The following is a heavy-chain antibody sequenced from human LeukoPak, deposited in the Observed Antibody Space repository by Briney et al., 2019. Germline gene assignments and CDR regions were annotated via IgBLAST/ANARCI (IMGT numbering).Heavy chain of an antibody. CDR1: GFTFDDYG. CDR3: AKEQNIVATIREFDY. Sequence: PGGSLRLSCAASGFTFDDYGMSWVRQAPGKGLEWVSAISGSGGSTYYADSVKGRFTISRDNSKNTLYLQMNSLRAEDTAVYYCAKEQNIVATIREFDYWGQGTLVTVSS. CDR2: ISGSGGST. V-gene: IGHV3-23*01. D-gene: IGHD5-12*01. J-gene: IGHJ4*02.